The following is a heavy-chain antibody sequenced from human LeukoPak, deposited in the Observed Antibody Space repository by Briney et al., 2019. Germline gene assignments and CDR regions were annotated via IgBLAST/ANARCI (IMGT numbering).Heavy chain of an antibody. J-gene: IGHJ4*02. Sequence: GGSLRLSCAASGFTFSSYAMNWVRQAPGKGLEWLSYISISSANNIYYGGSVKGRFTISRDNAMNSLYLQMNSLRDEDTAVYYCARDGISSWSGYFGLFDYWGQGTLVTVSS. CDR2: ISISSANNI. V-gene: IGHV3-48*02. D-gene: IGHD3-3*01. CDR3: ARDGISSWSGYFGLFDY. CDR1: GFTFSSYA.